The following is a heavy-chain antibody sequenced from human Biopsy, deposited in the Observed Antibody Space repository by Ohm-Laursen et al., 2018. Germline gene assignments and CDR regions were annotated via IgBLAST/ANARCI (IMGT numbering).Heavy chain of an antibody. D-gene: IGHD3-16*01. J-gene: IGHJ1*01. CDR1: GGSLSDDY. Sequence: TLSLTCGVYGGSLSDDYWTWIRQPPGKGLEWIGEINHGGTTKYYNPSLRSRASISKDTSKNQFSLRLTSVSAADTAVYYCARGRNYIWGNEPWDWGQGTLVTVSS. V-gene: IGHV4-34*01. CDR2: INHGGTT. CDR3: ARGRNYIWGNEPWD.